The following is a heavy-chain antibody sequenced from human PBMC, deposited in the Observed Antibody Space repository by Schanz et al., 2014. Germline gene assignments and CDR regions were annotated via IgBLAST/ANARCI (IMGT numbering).Heavy chain of an antibody. CDR3: ATGPSGSLDY. V-gene: IGHV1-8*01. Sequence: QLQLVQSGAEVKKPGASVKVSCRASGYPFTSDDITWVRQAPGQGLEWMGWMNPNSGDTGYPRKFQDRVTMTRNTSISTAYMELNSLTSEDTAVYYCATGPSGSLDYWGQGTLVTVSS. D-gene: IGHD3-10*01. CDR2: MNPNSGDT. J-gene: IGHJ4*02. CDR1: GYPFTSDD.